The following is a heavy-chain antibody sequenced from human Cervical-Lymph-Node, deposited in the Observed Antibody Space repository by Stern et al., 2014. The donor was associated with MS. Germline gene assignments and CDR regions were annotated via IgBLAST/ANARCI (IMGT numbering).Heavy chain of an antibody. CDR2: ISWNSGSI. CDR3: AGYIAAAGPNWYFDL. J-gene: IGHJ2*01. D-gene: IGHD6-13*01. CDR1: GFTFDDYA. V-gene: IGHV3-9*01. Sequence: VQLVESGGGLVQPGRSLRLSCAASGFTFDDYAMHWVRQAPGKGLEWVSGISWNSGSIGYADSVKGRFTISRDNAKNSLYLQMNSLRAEDTALYYCAGYIAAAGPNWYFDLWGRGTLVTVSS.